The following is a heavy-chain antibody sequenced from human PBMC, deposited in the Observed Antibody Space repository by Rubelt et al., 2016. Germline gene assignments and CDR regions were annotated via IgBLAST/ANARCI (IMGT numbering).Heavy chain of an antibody. CDR2: IYYSGST. Sequence: QVQLQESGPGLVKPSETLSLTCTVSGGSISSYYWSWIRQPPGKGLEWIGSIYYSGSTYYNPSLKSRVTISVDTSKNQFSLKLSSVTAADTAVYYCTYGSGSDFDYWGQGTLVTVSS. V-gene: IGHV4-59*05. J-gene: IGHJ4*02. D-gene: IGHD3-10*01. CDR1: GGSISSYY. CDR3: TYGSGSDFDY.